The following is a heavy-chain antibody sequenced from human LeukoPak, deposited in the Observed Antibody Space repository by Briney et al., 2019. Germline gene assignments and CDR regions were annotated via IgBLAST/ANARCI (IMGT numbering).Heavy chain of an antibody. J-gene: IGHJ2*01. CDR3: ARALYRLNGWYFDL. CDR1: GGSISSGDYY. CDR2: IYYSGST. D-gene: IGHD1-1*01. V-gene: IGHV4-30-4*01. Sequence: SQTLSFTCTVSGGSISSGDYYWSWIRQPPGKGLEWIGYIYYSGSTYYNPSLKSRVTISVDTSKNQFSLKLSSVTAADTAVYYCARALYRLNGWYFDLWGRGTLVTVSS.